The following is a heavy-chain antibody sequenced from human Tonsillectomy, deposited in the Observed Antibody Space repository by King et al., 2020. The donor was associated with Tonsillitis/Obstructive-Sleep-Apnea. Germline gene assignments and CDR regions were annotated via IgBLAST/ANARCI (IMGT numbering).Heavy chain of an antibody. D-gene: IGHD6-13*01. CDR1: GFTVSSNY. V-gene: IGHV3-53*01. CDR3: ARASIAPAGYYFDY. CDR2: IYSGGST. Sequence: VQLVESGGGLIQPGGSLRLSCAASGFTVSSNYMSWVRQAPGKGLEWVSVIYSGGSTYYADSVKGRFTISRDNSKNTLYLQMNRLRAEDTAVYYCARASIAPAGYYFDYWRQGTLVTVSS. J-gene: IGHJ4*02.